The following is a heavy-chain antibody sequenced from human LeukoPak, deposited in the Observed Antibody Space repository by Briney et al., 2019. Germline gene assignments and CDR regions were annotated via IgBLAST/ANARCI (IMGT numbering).Heavy chain of an antibody. V-gene: IGHV1-8*01. Sequence: ASVKVSCKASGYTFTSYDINWVRQATGQGLEWMGWMSPNSGDTGYAQKFQGRVTMTRSTSISTAYMELSSLRSEDTAVYYCARAGYSSPGYYMDVWGKGTTVTVSS. J-gene: IGHJ6*03. CDR2: MSPNSGDT. D-gene: IGHD6-13*01. CDR1: GYTFTSYD. CDR3: ARAGYSSPGYYMDV.